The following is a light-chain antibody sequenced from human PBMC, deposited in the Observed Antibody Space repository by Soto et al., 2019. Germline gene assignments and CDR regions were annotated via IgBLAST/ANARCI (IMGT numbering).Light chain of an antibody. CDR3: SSYTTSTLV. CDR2: EVS. Sequence: QSALTQPASVSGSPGQSITISFTGTSSDVGGYNYVSWYQQHPAKAPKLMIYEVSNRPSGVSNRFSGSKSDNTASLTISGLQAEDEADYYCSSYTTSTLVFGGGTKVTVL. J-gene: IGLJ3*02. V-gene: IGLV2-14*01. CDR1: SSDVGGYNY.